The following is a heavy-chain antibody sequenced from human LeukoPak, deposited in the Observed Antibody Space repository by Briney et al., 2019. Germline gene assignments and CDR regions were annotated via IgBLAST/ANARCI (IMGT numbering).Heavy chain of an antibody. J-gene: IGHJ4*02. V-gene: IGHV1-69*05. CDR1: GGTFSSYA. CDR2: IIPIFGTA. D-gene: IGHD6-13*01. Sequence: ASVKVSCKASGGTFSSYAISWVRQAPGQGLEWMGGIIPIFGTANYAQEFQGRVTITTDESTSTAYMELSSLRSEDTAVYYCASEVAAAGTESGWVFDYWGQGTLVTVSS. CDR3: ASEVAAAGTESGWVFDY.